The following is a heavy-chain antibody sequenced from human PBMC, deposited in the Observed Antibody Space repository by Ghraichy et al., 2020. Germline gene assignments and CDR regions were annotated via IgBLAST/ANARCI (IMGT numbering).Heavy chain of an antibody. CDR3: AKDQYYYNSSGYFGGFDY. Sequence: GGSLRLSCAASGFTFSTYAMSWVRQAPGKGLEWVSGISGGRGTTYYADSVKGRFTISRDNSKNTLYLQMNSLRAEDTAVYYCAKDQYYYNSSGYFGGFDYWGQGTLVTVSS. V-gene: IGHV3-23*01. CDR2: ISGGRGTT. D-gene: IGHD3-22*01. CDR1: GFTFSTYA. J-gene: IGHJ4*02.